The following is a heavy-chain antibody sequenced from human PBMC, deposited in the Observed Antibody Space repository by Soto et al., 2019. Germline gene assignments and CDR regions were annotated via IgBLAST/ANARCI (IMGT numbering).Heavy chain of an antibody. J-gene: IGHJ4*01. V-gene: IGHV4-39*01. D-gene: IGHD2-8*01. CDR1: GGSISSSSYY. Sequence: QLQLQESGPGLVKPSETLSLTCTVSGGSISSSSYYWGWIRQPPGKGLEWIGSIYYSGSTYYNPSLKSRVTISVDTSKNQFSLKLSSVTAADTAVYYCARQDIVLMVYANDYWGHGTLVTVSS. CDR2: IYYSGST. CDR3: ARQDIVLMVYANDY.